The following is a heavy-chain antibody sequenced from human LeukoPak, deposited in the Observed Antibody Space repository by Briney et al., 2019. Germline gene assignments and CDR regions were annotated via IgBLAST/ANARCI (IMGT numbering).Heavy chain of an antibody. CDR1: GGTFSIYA. D-gene: IGHD6-19*01. CDR3: VRVRGAVAGALDV. Sequence: PVNLSCKASGGTFSIYAISRVRQAPGQGLEWMGGIIPILGIANSAQKFQGRVTITAYKYTSTANMGLSSLRSEDAAVYYCVRVRGAVAGALDVWGQGTTVTVSS. CDR2: IIPILGIA. V-gene: IGHV1-69*10. J-gene: IGHJ6*02.